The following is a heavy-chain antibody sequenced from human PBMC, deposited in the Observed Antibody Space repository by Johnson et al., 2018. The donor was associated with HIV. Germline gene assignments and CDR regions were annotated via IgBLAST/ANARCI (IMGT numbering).Heavy chain of an antibody. J-gene: IGHJ3*02. CDR3: ARDPLENDYIWGQGAFDI. CDR2: ISGNGGTT. Sequence: VQLVESGGGLVQPGGSLRLSCAASGFTFSTYAMHWVRQAPGKGLDYVSGISGNGGTTFYAYCVRGRFTISRDNSKKKLYLQMSRLRAEDMSVSYCARDPLENDYIWGQGAFDIWCQGTMVTVSS. CDR1: GFTFSTYA. V-gene: IGHV3-64*01. D-gene: IGHD3-16*01.